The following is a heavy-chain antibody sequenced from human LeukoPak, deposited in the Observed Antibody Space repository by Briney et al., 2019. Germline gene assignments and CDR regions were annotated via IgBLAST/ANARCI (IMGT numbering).Heavy chain of an antibody. CDR1: GDSVSSNSTA. D-gene: IGHD5-24*01. J-gene: IGHJ3*01. CDR3: ARGGQGDGYSADEAFDL. Sequence: SQTLSLICAISGDSVSSNSTACNWIRQSPSRGLEWLVRTYYRSKWYNDYAASVKSRITINPDTSEDQFSLQLNSVTPEDTAVYYCARGGQGDGYSADEAFDLWGQGTMVTVPS. CDR2: TYYRSKWYN. V-gene: IGHV6-1*01.